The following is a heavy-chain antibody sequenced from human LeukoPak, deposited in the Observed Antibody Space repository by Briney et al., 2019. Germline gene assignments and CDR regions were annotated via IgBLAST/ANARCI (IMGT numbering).Heavy chain of an antibody. CDR3: ARGAYDSSGYYSDYFDY. V-gene: IGHV4-34*01. CDR1: GGSFSGYY. CDR2: INHSGST. D-gene: IGHD3-22*01. J-gene: IGHJ4*02. Sequence: SETLSLTCAVYGGSFSGYYWSWIRQPPGKGLEWIGEINHSGSTNYNPSLKSRVTISVDTSKNQFSLKLSSVTAADTTVYYCARGAYDSSGYYSDYFDYWGQGTLVTVSS.